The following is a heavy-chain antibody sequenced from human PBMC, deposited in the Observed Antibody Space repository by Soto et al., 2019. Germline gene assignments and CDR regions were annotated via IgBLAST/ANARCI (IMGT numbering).Heavy chain of an antibody. CDR1: GFTFSTYW. Sequence: EVQLVESGGDLVQPGGSLRLSCAASGFTFSTYWMHWVRQAPGKGLLWVSRIKTDGTYATYADSVKGRFTISRDNAKNTLYLQMTSLRVEDAAVYYCAAGGSGDYANWGQGTLVTVSS. CDR2: IKTDGTYA. CDR3: AAGGSGDYAN. V-gene: IGHV3-74*01. J-gene: IGHJ4*02. D-gene: IGHD3-22*01.